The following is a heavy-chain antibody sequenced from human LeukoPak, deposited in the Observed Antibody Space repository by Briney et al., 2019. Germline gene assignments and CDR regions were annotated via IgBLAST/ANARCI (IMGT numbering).Heavy chain of an antibody. V-gene: IGHV3-15*01. CDR2: IKSKTDGGTT. CDR1: GFTFSNAW. J-gene: IGHJ4*02. D-gene: IGHD3-22*01. Sequence: GGSLKLSCAASGFTFSNAWMSWVRQAPGKGLEWVGRIKSKTDGGTTDYAAPVKGRFTISRDDSKNTLYLQMNSLKTEDTALYYCTTDEGYYYDSSSYYTLYYFDYWGQGTLVTVSS. CDR3: TTDEGYYYDSSSYYTLYYFDY.